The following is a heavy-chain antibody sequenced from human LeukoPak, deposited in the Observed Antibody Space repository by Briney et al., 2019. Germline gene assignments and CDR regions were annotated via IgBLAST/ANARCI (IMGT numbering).Heavy chain of an antibody. CDR3: ARDGSPDSSGYYFDFDY. Sequence: GASVKVSCKASGYTFTSYYLHWVRQAPGQGLEWMEIINPSGGSTSYAQKFQGRVTMTRDTSTSTVYMELSSLRSEDTAAYYCARDGSPDSSGYYFDFDYWGQGTLVTVSS. CDR1: GYTFTSYY. J-gene: IGHJ4*02. V-gene: IGHV1-46*01. CDR2: INPSGGST. D-gene: IGHD3-22*01.